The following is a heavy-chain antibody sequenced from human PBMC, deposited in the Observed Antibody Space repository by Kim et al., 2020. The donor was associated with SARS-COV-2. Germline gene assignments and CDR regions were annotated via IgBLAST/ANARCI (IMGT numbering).Heavy chain of an antibody. V-gene: IGHV3-48*02. D-gene: IGHD3-16*01. CDR3: SRSVEGAFDC. CDR1: GFTFSIYS. J-gene: IGHJ4*02. Sequence: GGSLRLSCAASGFTFSIYSMNWVRQAPGKGLEWVSYIRSDRISSYADSVRGRFTVSRDHATNSLSLQMDSLRDEDTAVYYCSRSVEGAFDCWGEGTLVT. CDR2: IRSDRIS.